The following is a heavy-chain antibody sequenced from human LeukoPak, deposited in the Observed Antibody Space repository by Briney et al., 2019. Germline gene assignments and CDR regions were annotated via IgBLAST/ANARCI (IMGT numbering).Heavy chain of an antibody. V-gene: IGHV3-74*01. Sequence: GGSLRLSCTASGFTFSSYWMHWVRQAPGKGLVWVSRINSDGGSTSYADSVKGRFTISRDNAKNALYLQMNSLRAEDTAVYYCARRIQGMAPYYFDYWGQGTLVTVSS. J-gene: IGHJ4*02. CDR2: INSDGGST. D-gene: IGHD5-24*01. CDR1: GFTFSSYW. CDR3: ARRIQGMAPYYFDY.